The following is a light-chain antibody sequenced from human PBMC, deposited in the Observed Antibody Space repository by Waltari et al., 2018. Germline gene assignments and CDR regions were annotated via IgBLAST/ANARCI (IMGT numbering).Light chain of an antibody. CDR2: AAS. CDR1: QSIGTH. Sequence: EILMTQSPATLSLSPGERATLSRRTSQSIGTHLAWYQQKLGQAPRLLMFAASTRAPGIPARFSGSGSGTDFTLTINGLQSEDFALYYCQQYDDWPPWTFGQGTKVEIK. V-gene: IGKV3-15*01. J-gene: IGKJ1*01. CDR3: QQYDDWPPWT.